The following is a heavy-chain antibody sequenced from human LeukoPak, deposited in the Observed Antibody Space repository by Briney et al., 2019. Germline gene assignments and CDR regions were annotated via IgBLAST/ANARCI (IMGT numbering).Heavy chain of an antibody. CDR2: VSGSGDST. Sequence: PGGSLRLSCVASGFTFSTYAMSWVRQAPGKGLDWVSSVSGSGDSTYYADSVKGRFTISRDNSKNTLYLQMNSLRAEDTAVYYCAKFHGGYPFDYWGQGTLVTVSS. CDR1: GFTFSTYA. J-gene: IGHJ4*02. D-gene: IGHD1-1*01. CDR3: AKFHGGYPFDY. V-gene: IGHV3-23*01.